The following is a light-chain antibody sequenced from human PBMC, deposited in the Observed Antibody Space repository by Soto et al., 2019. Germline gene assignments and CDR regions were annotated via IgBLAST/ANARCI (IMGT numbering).Light chain of an antibody. CDR3: CSYAGSYNVV. Sequence: QSALTQPRSVSGSPGQSVTISCTGTSSDVGGYNYVSWYQQHPGKAPKFMIYDVSKRPSGVPDRFSGSKSGNTASLTISGLQAEDEADYYCCSYAGSYNVVFGGGTKLTVL. J-gene: IGLJ2*01. CDR1: SSDVGGYNY. V-gene: IGLV2-11*01. CDR2: DVS.